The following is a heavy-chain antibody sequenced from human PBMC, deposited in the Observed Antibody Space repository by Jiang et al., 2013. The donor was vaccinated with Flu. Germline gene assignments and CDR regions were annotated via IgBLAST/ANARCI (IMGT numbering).Heavy chain of an antibody. V-gene: IGHV4-34*01. CDR1: GGSFSGYY. Sequence: ETLSLTCAVYGGSFSGYYWSWIRQPPGKGLEWIGEINHSGSTNYNPSLKSRVTISVDTSKNQFSLKLSSVTAADTAVYYCARLYGDYVPHFDYWGQGTLVTVSS. D-gene: IGHD4-17*01. CDR2: INHSGST. CDR3: ARLYGDYVPHFDY. J-gene: IGHJ4*02.